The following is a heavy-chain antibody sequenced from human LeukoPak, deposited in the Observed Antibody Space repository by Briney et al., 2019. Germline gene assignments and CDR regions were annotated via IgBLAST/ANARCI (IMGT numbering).Heavy chain of an antibody. CDR3: ARTVAAAGTFWDDY. D-gene: IGHD6-13*01. Sequence: GGSLRLSCAASGFTFSSYSMNWVRQAPGKGLEWVSSISSSSSYIYYADSVKGRFTISRDNAKNSLYLQMNSLRAEDTAVYYCARTVAAAGTFWDDYWGQGTLVTVSS. J-gene: IGHJ4*02. CDR1: GFTFSSYS. CDR2: ISSSSSYI. V-gene: IGHV3-21*01.